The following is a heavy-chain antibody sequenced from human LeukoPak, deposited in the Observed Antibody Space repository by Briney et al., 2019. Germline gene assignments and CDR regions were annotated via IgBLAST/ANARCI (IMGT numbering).Heavy chain of an antibody. Sequence: EASVTVSCKTSGYTFTGYHMHWVRQAPGQGLEWMGRINPNSGDTNYAQKFQGRVTMTRDTSISTAYMELSRLSSDDTAMYYCARDYCSSTSCLFDYWGQGTLVTVSS. CDR2: INPNSGDT. D-gene: IGHD2-2*01. J-gene: IGHJ4*02. V-gene: IGHV1-2*06. CDR3: ARDYCSSTSCLFDY. CDR1: GYTFTGYH.